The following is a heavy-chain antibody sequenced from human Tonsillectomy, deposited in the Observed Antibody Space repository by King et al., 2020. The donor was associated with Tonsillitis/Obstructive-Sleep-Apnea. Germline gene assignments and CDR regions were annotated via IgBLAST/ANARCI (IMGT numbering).Heavy chain of an antibody. Sequence: QLQESGPGLVKPSETLSLTCTVSGGSFSSYYWSWIRQPPGKGLEWIGYIYYSGSTNYNPSLRSRVTISVDTSKNQFSLKPSSVTAADTAVYYCASFSYGTTGEFDYWGQGSLVTVSS. CDR3: ASFSYGTTGEFDY. V-gene: IGHV4-59*01. CDR2: IYYSGST. J-gene: IGHJ4*02. CDR1: GGSFSSYY. D-gene: IGHD5-18*01.